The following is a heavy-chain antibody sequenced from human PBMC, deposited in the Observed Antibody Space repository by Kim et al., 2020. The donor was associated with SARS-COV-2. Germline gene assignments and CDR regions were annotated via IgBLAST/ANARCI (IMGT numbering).Heavy chain of an antibody. J-gene: IGHJ4*02. CDR1: GYTFTSYG. CDR3: ARDGKLMTEQLVLGWDY. V-gene: IGHV1-18*01. D-gene: IGHD6-13*01. Sequence: ASVKVSCKASGYTFTSYGISWVRQAPGQGLEWMGWISAYNGNTNYAQKLQGRVTMTTDTSTSTAYMELRSLRSDDTAVYYWARDGKLMTEQLVLGWDYWGQGTLVTVSS. CDR2: ISAYNGNT.